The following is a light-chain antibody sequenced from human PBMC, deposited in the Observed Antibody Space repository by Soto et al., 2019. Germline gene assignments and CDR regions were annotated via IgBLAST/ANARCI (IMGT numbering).Light chain of an antibody. CDR3: HQRTIWRLT. CDR2: DAS. V-gene: IGKV3-11*01. Sequence: ETVLTQSPATLSLSPGEIATLSCRASRSVGRSLAWYQQKPGQAPLLLIYDASHRATGITARYSGSGSGSDLPLTISSLGPEDFAIYQCHQRTIWRLTFGGGTTVGIK. J-gene: IGKJ4*01. CDR1: RSVGRS.